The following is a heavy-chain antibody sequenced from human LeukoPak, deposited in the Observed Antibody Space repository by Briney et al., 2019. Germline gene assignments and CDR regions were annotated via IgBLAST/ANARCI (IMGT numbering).Heavy chain of an antibody. V-gene: IGHV4-34*01. CDR2: VNLQGST. CDR3: AREGGPYRPLDY. Sequence: SETLSLTCTVPGCSITGYHWSWIRQPPGKGLEWIGEVNLQGSTNYNPSLKSRVAISVDKSENHISLKLTSVTAADTAVYYCAREGGPYRPLDYSGQGTLVTVAS. CDR1: GCSITGYH. J-gene: IGHJ4*02.